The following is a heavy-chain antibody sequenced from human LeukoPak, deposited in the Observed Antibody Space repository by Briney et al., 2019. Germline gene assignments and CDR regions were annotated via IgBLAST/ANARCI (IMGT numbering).Heavy chain of an antibody. D-gene: IGHD3-22*01. V-gene: IGHV1-69*05. J-gene: IGHJ3*02. CDR2: FIPIFGSP. CDR1: VPTFTSYA. CDR3: AGFFYDSSGDAFDI. Sequence: SVTVSCKASVPTFTSYAINWVRQAPGQGLEWMGGFIPIFGSPTYAQNFQGRVTFTTDESRYTAYMELINLKSDDTAVYYCAGFFYDSSGDAFDIWGQGTMVTVSS.